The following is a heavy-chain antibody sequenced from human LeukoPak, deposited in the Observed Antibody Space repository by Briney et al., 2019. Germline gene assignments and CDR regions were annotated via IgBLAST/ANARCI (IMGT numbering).Heavy chain of an antibody. CDR2: IIPIFGTA. CDR1: GGTFSSYA. D-gene: IGHD5-18*01. CDR3: ASRTAMVPYYYYMDV. V-gene: IGHV1-69*06. J-gene: IGHJ6*03. Sequence: GASVKVSCKASGGTFSSYAISWVRQAPGQGLEWMGGIIPIFGTANYAQKFQGRVTTTADKSTSTAYMELSSLRSEDTAVYYCASRTAMVPYYYYMDVWGKGTTVTVSS.